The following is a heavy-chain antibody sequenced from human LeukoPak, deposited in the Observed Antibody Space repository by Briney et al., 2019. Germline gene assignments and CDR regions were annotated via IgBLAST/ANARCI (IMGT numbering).Heavy chain of an antibody. Sequence: GGSLRLSCAASGITFSSYWMHWVSQAPGKGPMYVSRINSDGTSATHADSVKGRFIISRDNAKNTLYLQMNSLRAEDTAVYYCARGYSSSRYNWLDPWGQGTLVTVSS. V-gene: IGHV3-74*03. CDR3: ARGYSSSRYNWLDP. J-gene: IGHJ5*02. D-gene: IGHD6-13*01. CDR2: INSDGTSA. CDR1: GITFSSYW.